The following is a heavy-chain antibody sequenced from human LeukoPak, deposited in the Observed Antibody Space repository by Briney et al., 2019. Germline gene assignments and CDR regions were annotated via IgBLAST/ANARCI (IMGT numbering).Heavy chain of an antibody. D-gene: IGHD6-13*01. CDR1: GGSISSGGYY. CDR3: ARDLVAAAFNWFDP. Sequence: SQTLSLTCTVSGGSISSGGYYWSWIRQHPGKGLEWIGYIYYSGSTYYNPSLKSRVTISVDTSKNQFSLKLSSVTAADTAVYYCARDLVAAAFNWFDPWGQGTLVTVSS. CDR2: IYYSGST. J-gene: IGHJ5*02. V-gene: IGHV4-31*03.